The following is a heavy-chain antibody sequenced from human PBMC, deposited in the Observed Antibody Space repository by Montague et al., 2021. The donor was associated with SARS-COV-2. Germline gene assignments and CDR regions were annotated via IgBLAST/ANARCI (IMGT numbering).Heavy chain of an antibody. CDR1: GFTFSTYA. V-gene: IGHV3-30-3*01. CDR2: ISYDGSNK. CDR3: ARDPPYFDSCGFLDY. D-gene: IGHD3-9*01. Sequence: SLRLSCAASGFTFSTYAMHWVRQAPGKGLEWVSVISYDGSNKYYADSVKGRFTISRDNSKNTLYLQMNSLRAEDTAVYYCARDPPYFDSCGFLDYWGQGTLVTVSS. J-gene: IGHJ4*02.